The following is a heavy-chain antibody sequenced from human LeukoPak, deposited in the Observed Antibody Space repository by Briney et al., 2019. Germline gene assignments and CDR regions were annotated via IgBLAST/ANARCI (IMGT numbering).Heavy chain of an antibody. J-gene: IGHJ3*02. CDR3: ATAYVVVTSVHDAFHI. Sequence: TGGSLRLSCAASGFTFSKYWMSWVRQAPGKGLEWVAKIKQDGSEKDYVASVKGRFTISRDNAKNSLYLQMSSLRDEDTAVYYCATAYVVVTSVHDAFHIWGQGTLVTVSS. V-gene: IGHV3-7*01. CDR2: IKQDGSEK. D-gene: IGHD2-21*02. CDR1: GFTFSKYW.